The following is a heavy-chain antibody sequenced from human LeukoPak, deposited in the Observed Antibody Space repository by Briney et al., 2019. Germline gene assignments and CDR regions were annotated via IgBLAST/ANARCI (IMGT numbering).Heavy chain of an antibody. J-gene: IGHJ4*02. CDR2: INSISRVV. Sequence: GGSLRLSCAASGFTFSTYWMHWVRQAPGKGLEWVASINSISRVVYYAQSAKGRFTISRDNAKNSLYLQMNSLRADDTAVYYCARPDDSGSFYRSDYWGQGSLVTVSS. CDR1: GFTFSTYW. CDR3: ARPDDSGSFYRSDY. D-gene: IGHD3-10*01. V-gene: IGHV3-21*01.